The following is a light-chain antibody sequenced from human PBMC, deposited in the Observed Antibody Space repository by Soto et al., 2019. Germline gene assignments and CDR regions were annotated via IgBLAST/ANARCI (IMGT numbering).Light chain of an antibody. V-gene: IGKV3-15*01. CDR3: HQQYEWPLT. Sequence: PPFAFSLSASLGARSTLSCRASHKHTTNLAWYQQKPGQAPRLLIHDESTRATGIPARFSGSGSGTEFTLTTISRQSQEFAVSYYHQQYEWPLTFGPGTRLENK. J-gene: IGKJ5*01. CDR1: HKHTTN. CDR2: DES.